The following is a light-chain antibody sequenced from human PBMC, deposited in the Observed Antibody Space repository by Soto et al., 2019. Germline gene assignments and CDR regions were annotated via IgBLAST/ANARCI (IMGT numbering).Light chain of an antibody. Sequence: IVMKNYPSTLSLSKLERAGRACVASQTVSNNLAWYQQKPGQAPRLLIYGASTRATTIPARFSGSGSGTEFTLTIISLQSEDFVLYYCQQADNWPLSLAEGT. J-gene: IGKJ2*03. V-gene: IGKV3-15*01. CDR1: QTVSNN. CDR3: QQADNWPLS. CDR2: GAS.